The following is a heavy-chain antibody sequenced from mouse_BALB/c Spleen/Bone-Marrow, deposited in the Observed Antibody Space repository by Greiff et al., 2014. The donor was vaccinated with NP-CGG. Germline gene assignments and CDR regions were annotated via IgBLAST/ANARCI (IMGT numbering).Heavy chain of an antibody. D-gene: IGHD1-1*01. CDR2: IDPSDSET. CDR1: GYSFTSYW. Sequence: VKLMESGPQLVRPGASVKMSCKASGYSFTSYWMHWVKQRPGQGLEWIGMIDPSDSETRLNQKFKDKATLTVDKSSSTAYMQLSSPTSEDSAVYYCAREGDYYGSSAYWGQGTLVTVSA. CDR3: AREGDYYGSSAY. J-gene: IGHJ3*01. V-gene: IGHV1S127*01.